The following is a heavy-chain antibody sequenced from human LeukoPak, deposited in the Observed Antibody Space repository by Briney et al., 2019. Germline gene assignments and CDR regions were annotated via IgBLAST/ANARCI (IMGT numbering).Heavy chain of an antibody. D-gene: IGHD3-10*01. CDR2: ISSSSSTI. V-gene: IGHV3-48*04. J-gene: IGHJ3*02. CDR1: GFTFSSYS. CDR3: ARDLERGSRITMVRGIQGI. Sequence: GGSLRLSCAASGFTFSSYSMNWVRQAPGKGLEWVSYISSSSSTIYYADSVKGRFTISRDNAKNSLYLQMNSLRAEDTAVYYCARDLERGSRITMVRGIQGIWGQGTMVTVSS.